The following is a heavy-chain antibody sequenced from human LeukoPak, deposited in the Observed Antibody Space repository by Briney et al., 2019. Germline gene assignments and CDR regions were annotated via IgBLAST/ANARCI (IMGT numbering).Heavy chain of an antibody. D-gene: IGHD3-3*01. Sequence: ASVNVSCKASGFTFTSSAVQWVRQARGQRLEWIGWIVVGSGNTNYAQKFQERVTITRDMSTSTAYMELSSLRSEDTAVYYCAAAPQPHYDFWSGYSLWGQGTLVTVSS. CDR1: GFTFTSSA. J-gene: IGHJ4*02. CDR3: AAAPQPHYDFWSGYSL. V-gene: IGHV1-58*01. CDR2: IVVGSGNT.